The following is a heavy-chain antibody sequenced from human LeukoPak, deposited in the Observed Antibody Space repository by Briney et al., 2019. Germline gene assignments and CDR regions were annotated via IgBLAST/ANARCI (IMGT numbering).Heavy chain of an antibody. D-gene: IGHD2-21*02. CDR3: ARGDLDGPPLKY. V-gene: IGHV3-74*01. Sequence: GGSQRLSCAASGFTFSSYWMYWVRQAPGKGLVWVSRINSDGSSISYADSVKGRFTISRDNAKNTLYLQMNSLRAEDTAVYYCARGDLDGPPLKYWGQGTLVTVSS. CDR1: GFTFSSYW. J-gene: IGHJ4*02. CDR2: INSDGSSI.